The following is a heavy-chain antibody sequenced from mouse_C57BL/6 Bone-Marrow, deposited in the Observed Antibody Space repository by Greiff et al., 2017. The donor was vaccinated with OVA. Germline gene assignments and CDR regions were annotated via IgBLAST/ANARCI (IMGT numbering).Heavy chain of an antibody. J-gene: IGHJ1*03. CDR1: GFNIKDYY. CDR3: TIITTVVATDWYFDV. CDR2: IDPEDGDT. Sequence: EVQLQQSGAELVRPGASVKLSCTASGFNIKDYYMHWVKQRPEQGLEWIGRIDPEDGDTEYAPKFQGKATMTADTSSNTAYLQLSSLTSEDTAVYYCTIITTVVATDWYFDVWGTGTTVTVSS. V-gene: IGHV14-1*01. D-gene: IGHD1-1*01.